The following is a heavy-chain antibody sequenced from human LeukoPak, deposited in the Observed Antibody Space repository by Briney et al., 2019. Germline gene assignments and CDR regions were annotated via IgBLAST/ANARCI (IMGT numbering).Heavy chain of an antibody. J-gene: IGHJ3*02. V-gene: IGHV3-74*01. CDR2: INSDGSST. D-gene: IGHD3-10*01. Sequence: GGSLRLSCAASGFTFSSYWLHWVRQAPGKGLVWVSRINSDGSSTSYADSVKGRFTISRDNAKNTLYLQMNSLRAEDTAVYYCARSPTYGSGGSGAFDIWGQGTMVTVSS. CDR1: GFTFSSYW. CDR3: ARSPTYGSGGSGAFDI.